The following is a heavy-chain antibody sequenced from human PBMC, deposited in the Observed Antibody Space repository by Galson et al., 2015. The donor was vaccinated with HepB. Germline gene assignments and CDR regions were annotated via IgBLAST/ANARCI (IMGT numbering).Heavy chain of an antibody. CDR2: FDPEDGET. Sequence: SVKVSCKVSGYTLTELSMHWVRQAPGKGLEWMGGFDPEDGETIYAQKFQGRVTMTEDTSTDTAYMELSSLRSEDTAVYYCATDLSGSGGYYFDYWGQGTLVTVSS. D-gene: IGHD6-19*01. J-gene: IGHJ4*02. CDR3: ATDLSGSGGYYFDY. CDR1: GYTLTELS. V-gene: IGHV1-24*01.